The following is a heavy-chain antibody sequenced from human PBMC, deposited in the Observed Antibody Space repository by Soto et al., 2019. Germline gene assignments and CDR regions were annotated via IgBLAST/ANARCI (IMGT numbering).Heavy chain of an antibody. CDR1: GYTFINYY. J-gene: IGHJ4*02. D-gene: IGHD3-9*01. Sequence: ASVKFSCKASGYTFINYYMHWDRQAPGQGFECMGRISPKSGGTNYAQKFQGRVSLTWXTXXKXXXMXLXXLIXEXTAVYYCARPPGYISDWYYFDLWGQGTQVTVTS. CDR2: ISPKSGGT. V-gene: IGHV1-2*02. CDR3: ARPPGYISDWYYFDL.